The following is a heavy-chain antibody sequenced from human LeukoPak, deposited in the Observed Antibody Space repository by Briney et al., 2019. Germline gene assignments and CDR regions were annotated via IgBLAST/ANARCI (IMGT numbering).Heavy chain of an antibody. CDR1: GYTCTSYG. CDR3: ARGSMVRGVYYYYGMDV. D-gene: IGHD3-10*01. Sequence: ASVKVSCKASGYTCTSYGISWVRQAPGQGLEWMGWISAYNGNTNYAQKLQGRVTMTTDTSTSTAYMELRSLRSDDTAVYYCARGSMVRGVYYYYGMDVWGQGTTVTVSS. J-gene: IGHJ6*02. V-gene: IGHV1-18*01. CDR2: ISAYNGNT.